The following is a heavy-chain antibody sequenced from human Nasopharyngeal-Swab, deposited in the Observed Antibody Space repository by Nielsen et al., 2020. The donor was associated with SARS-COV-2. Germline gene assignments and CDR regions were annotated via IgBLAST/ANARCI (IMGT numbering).Heavy chain of an antibody. CDR2: INHSGST. J-gene: IGHJ6*03. CDR3: ARDRADYHISYYYYYMDV. Sequence: SETLSLTCGVYGGSFSDHYWSWIRQPPGKGLEWIGEINHSGSTNYNPSLKSRVTMSVDTSKNQFSLNLSSMTAADTAVYYCARDRADYHISYYYYYMDVWGKGTTVAVSS. D-gene: IGHD4-11*01. V-gene: IGHV4-34*01. CDR1: GGSFSDHY.